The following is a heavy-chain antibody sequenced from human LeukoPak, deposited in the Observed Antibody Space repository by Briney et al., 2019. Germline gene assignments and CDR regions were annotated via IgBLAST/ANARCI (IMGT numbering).Heavy chain of an antibody. D-gene: IGHD1-26*01. J-gene: IGHJ4*02. Sequence: GGSLRLSYAASGFTFSSYWMSWVRQAPGKGLEWVANIKQDGSEKYYVDSVKGRFTISRDNSKNTLYLQMNSLRAEDTAVYYCAKDLSGSFDYWGQGTLVTVSS. CDR2: IKQDGSEK. V-gene: IGHV3-7*03. CDR1: GFTFSSYW. CDR3: AKDLSGSFDY.